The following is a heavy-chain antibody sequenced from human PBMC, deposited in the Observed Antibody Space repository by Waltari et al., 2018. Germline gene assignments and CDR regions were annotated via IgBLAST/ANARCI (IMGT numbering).Heavy chain of an antibody. CDR2: IIPIFGTA. CDR3: ARAVGDMKKGAFDI. V-gene: IGHV1-69*08. J-gene: IGHJ3*02. D-gene: IGHD3-16*01. Sequence: QVQLVQSGAEVKKPGSSVKVSCKASGGTFSSYAISWVRPAPGQGLGWMGRIIPIFGTANYAQKFQGRVTITADKSTSTAYMELSSLRSEDTAVYYCARAVGDMKKGAFDIWGQGTMVTVSS. CDR1: GGTFSSYA.